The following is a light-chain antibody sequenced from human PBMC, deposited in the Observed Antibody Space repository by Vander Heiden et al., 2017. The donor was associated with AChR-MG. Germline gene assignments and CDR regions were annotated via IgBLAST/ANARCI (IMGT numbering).Light chain of an antibody. V-gene: IGLV1-44*01. J-gene: IGLJ2*01. CDR3: AAWDDSLNGVI. CDR1: SSHIGGNS. Sequence: QSVLTQTPSASGTPGQRVTISCSGSSSHIGGNSVNLFPHPPGTAPLLLIYRKHQRPSGAPDRFSGSKSGTAASLAINGLHSDDEADYFCAAWDDSLNGVIFGGGPKVTVL. CDR2: RKH.